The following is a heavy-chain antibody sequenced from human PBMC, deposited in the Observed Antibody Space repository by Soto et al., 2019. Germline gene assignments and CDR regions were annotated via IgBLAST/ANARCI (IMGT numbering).Heavy chain of an antibody. J-gene: IGHJ4*02. Sequence: SETLSLTCAVSGGSISSGGYSWSWIRQPPGKGLEWIGYIYHSGSAYYNPSLKSRVTISVDRSKNQFSLKLSSVTAADTAVYYCARAGGYIAARTFFDYWGQGTLVTVSS. CDR2: IYHSGSA. V-gene: IGHV4-30-2*01. CDR3: ARAGGYIAARTFFDY. CDR1: GGSISSGGYS. D-gene: IGHD6-6*01.